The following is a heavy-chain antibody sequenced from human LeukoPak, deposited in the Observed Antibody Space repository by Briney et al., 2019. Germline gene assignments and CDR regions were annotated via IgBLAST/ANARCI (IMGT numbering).Heavy chain of an antibody. Sequence: SETLSLTCTVSGGSISSYYWSWIRQPAGKGLERIRRIYTSGSTNYNPSLKSRVTMSVDTSKNQFSLKLSSVTAADTAVYYCARGAVPAAIYYYYMDVWGKGTTVTVSS. J-gene: IGHJ6*03. CDR3: ARGAVPAAIYYYYMDV. CDR1: GGSISSYY. D-gene: IGHD2-2*01. CDR2: IYTSGST. V-gene: IGHV4-4*07.